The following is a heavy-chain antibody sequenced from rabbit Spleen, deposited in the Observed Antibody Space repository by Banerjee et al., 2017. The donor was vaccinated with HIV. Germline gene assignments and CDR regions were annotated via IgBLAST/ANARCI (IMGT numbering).Heavy chain of an antibody. J-gene: IGHJ6*01. D-gene: IGHD8-1*01. Sequence: QEQLEESGGGLVKPEGSLTLTCKASGFSFSDRDVMCWVRQAPGKGLEWIGCINTGTIITYYASWVNGRFTISKTSSTTVTLQMTSLTAADTATYFCARDAATSFSSYGMDLWGPGTLVTVS. CDR1: GFSFSDRDV. CDR2: INTGTIIT. CDR3: ARDAATSFSSYGMDL. V-gene: IGHV1S45*01.